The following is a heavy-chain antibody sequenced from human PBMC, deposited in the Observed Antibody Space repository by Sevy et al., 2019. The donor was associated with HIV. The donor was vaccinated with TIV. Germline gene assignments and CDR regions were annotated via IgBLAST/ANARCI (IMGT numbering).Heavy chain of an antibody. CDR2: INPNSGGT. Sequence: ASVKVSCKASGYTFTGYYIHWVRQAPGQGLEWMGWINPNSGGTYFAKKFQDSVTMTTDTSVKTAYMELRSLRFDDTAVYYCARMGDYYDSSGYYPLKFWGQGTLVTVSS. CDR3: ARMGDYYDSSGYYPLKF. V-gene: IGHV1-2*02. J-gene: IGHJ4*02. CDR1: GYTFTGYY. D-gene: IGHD3-22*01.